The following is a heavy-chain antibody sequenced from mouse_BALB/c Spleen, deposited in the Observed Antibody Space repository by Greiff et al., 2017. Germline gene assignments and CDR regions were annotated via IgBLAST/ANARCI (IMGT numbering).Heavy chain of an antibody. CDR1: GDSITSGY. V-gene: IGHV3-8*02. CDR2: ISYSGST. CDR3: ARGLPYYYAMDY. J-gene: IGHJ4*01. Sequence: EVQLMESGPSLVTPSQTLSLTCSVTGDSITSGYWNWIRKFPGNKLEYMGYISYSGSTYFNPSLKSRISITRDTSKNQYYLQLNSVTTEDTATYYCARGLPYYYAMDYWGQGTSVTVSS. D-gene: IGHD2-10*01.